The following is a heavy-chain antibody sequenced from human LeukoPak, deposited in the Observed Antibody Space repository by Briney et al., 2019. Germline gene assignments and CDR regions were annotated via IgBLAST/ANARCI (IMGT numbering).Heavy chain of an antibody. CDR2: IYYSGST. Sequence: QPSGTLSLTCTVSGGSISSSSYYWGWIRQPPGKGLEWIGSIYYSGSTYYNPSLKSRVTISVDTSKNQFSLKLSSVTAADTAVYYCARHGVVAVAGTRSHWFDPWGQGTLVTVSS. V-gene: IGHV4-39*01. CDR1: GGSISSSSYY. CDR3: ARHGVVAVAGTRSHWFDP. D-gene: IGHD6-19*01. J-gene: IGHJ5*02.